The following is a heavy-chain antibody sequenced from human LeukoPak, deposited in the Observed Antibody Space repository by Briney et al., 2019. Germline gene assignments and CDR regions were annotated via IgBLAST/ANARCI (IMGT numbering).Heavy chain of an antibody. V-gene: IGHV3-9*03. J-gene: IGHJ4*02. D-gene: IGHD2-2*01. CDR2: ISWNSGSI. CDR3: AKASADLYFDY. Sequence: GGSLRLSCAASGFTFDDYAMHWVRQAPGKGLEWVSGISWNSGSIGYADSVKGRFTISRDDAKNSLYLQMNSLRAEDMALYYCAKASADLYFDYWGQGTLVTVSS. CDR1: GFTFDDYA.